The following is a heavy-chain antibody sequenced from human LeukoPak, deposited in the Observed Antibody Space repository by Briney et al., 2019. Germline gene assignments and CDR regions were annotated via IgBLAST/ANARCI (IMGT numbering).Heavy chain of an antibody. CDR1: GFTFSTYG. Sequence: GGSLRLSCAASGFTFSTYGMHWVRQAPGKGLEWVAAIWHDGSNKYYGDSVKGRFTISRDNSKSTLYPQMNSLRAEDTAVYYCARENTYSYGGFDYWGQGTLVTVSS. D-gene: IGHD5-18*01. CDR3: ARENTYSYGGFDY. V-gene: IGHV3-33*01. CDR2: IWHDGSNK. J-gene: IGHJ4*02.